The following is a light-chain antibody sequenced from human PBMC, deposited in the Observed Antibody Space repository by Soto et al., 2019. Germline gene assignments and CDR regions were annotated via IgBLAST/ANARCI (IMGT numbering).Light chain of an antibody. J-gene: IGLJ1*01. CDR2: EAS. V-gene: IGLV2-18*01. CDR1: STDFVSYNR. CDR3: SLYTSENTYV. Sequence: QSGLTQPPSVSGSPGQSVTISCTGTSTDFVSYNRVSWYQQPPGTAPKLIIYEASNRPSGVPDRFSGSKSGNTASLTISGLQAADEADYYCSLYTSENTYVFGTGTKVTVX.